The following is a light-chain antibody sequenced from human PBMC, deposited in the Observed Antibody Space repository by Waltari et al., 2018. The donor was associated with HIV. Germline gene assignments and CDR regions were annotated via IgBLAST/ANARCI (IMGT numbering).Light chain of an antibody. J-gene: IGLJ3*02. CDR3: STWDYGLDGPV. Sequence: QSVLTQPPSASGTPGQSVSISCSGSSHNIGRNTVNWYQPLPGTAPTLLLYTAKPRPAVVPDRCAGSKSDTSASLAISGLQSEDEADYYGSTWDYGLDGPVFGGGTKLTVL. CDR1: SHNIGRNT. CDR2: TAK. V-gene: IGLV1-44*01.